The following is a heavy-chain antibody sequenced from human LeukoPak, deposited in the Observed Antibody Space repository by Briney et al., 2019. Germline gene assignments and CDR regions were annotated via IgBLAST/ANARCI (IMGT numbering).Heavy chain of an antibody. D-gene: IGHD2-21*02. CDR2: ISGSNYNT. V-gene: IGHV1-18*01. Sequence: ASVKVSCKASGYTFTRYGMSWVRQAPGQGPEWMGWISGSNYNTNYAQKLQGRVTMTTDTTTSTAYMELRSLRSDDTAVYYCARGALCGGDCYSAYYYYYMDVWGKGTTVTISS. CDR1: GYTFTRYG. J-gene: IGHJ6*03. CDR3: ARGALCGGDCYSAYYYYYMDV.